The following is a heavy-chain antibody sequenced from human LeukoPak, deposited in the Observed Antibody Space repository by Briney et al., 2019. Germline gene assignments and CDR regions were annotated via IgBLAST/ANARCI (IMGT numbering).Heavy chain of an antibody. D-gene: IGHD2-2*01. V-gene: IGHV4-61*01. CDR2: IYYSGST. CDR1: GGSVSSGSYY. Sequence: SETLSLTCTVSGGSVSSGSYYWSWIRQPPGKGLEWIGYIYYSGSTNYNPSLKSRVTISVDTSKNQFSLKLSSVTAADTAVHYCARDASNAGGFDYWGQGTLVTVSS. J-gene: IGHJ4*02. CDR3: ARDASNAGGFDY.